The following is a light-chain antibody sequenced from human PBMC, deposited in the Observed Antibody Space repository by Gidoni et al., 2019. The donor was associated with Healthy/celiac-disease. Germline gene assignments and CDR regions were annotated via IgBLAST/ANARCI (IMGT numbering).Light chain of an antibody. V-gene: IGLV1-47*01. CDR2: RNN. CDR1: SSNIGSNY. CDR3: AAWDDSLSGHVV. Sequence: QSVLTQPPSASGTPGQRVTISCSGSSSNIGSNYVYWYQQRPGTAPKLLIYRNNQRPSGVPDRFSGSKSGTSASLAISGLRSEDEADYYCAAWDDSLSGHVVFGGGTKADRP. J-gene: IGLJ2*01.